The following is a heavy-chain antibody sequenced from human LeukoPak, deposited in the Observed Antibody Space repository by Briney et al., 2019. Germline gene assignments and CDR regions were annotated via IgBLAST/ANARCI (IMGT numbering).Heavy chain of an antibody. V-gene: IGHV1-58*01. CDR2: IVIANGNT. CDR1: GFTFARSA. Sequence: ASVKVSCKASGFTFARSAAQWVRQARGQRPEWKGWIVIANGNTNYAQKFQERLTITRDMSTSTAYMELSSLRSEDTAVYYCAAEDDFLTGYYDFDYWGQGTVVTVSS. J-gene: IGHJ4*02. CDR3: AAEDDFLTGYYDFDY. D-gene: IGHD3-9*01.